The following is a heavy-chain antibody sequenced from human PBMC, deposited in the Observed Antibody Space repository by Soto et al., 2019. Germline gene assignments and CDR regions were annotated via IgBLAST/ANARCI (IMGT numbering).Heavy chain of an antibody. J-gene: IGHJ6*02. CDR3: ARWARVVVAATRYYGMDV. V-gene: IGHV6-1*01. CDR1: GDSVSSNSAA. CDR2: TYYRSKWYN. D-gene: IGHD2-15*01. Sequence: LSLTCAISGDSVSSNSAAWNWIRQSPSRGLEWLGRTYYRSKWYNDYAVSVKSRITINPDTSKNQFSLQLNSVTPEDTAVYYCARWARVVVAATRYYGMDVWGQGTTVTVSS.